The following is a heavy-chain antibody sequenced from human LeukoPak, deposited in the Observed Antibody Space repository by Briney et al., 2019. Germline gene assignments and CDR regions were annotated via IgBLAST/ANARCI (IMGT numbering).Heavy chain of an antibody. V-gene: IGHV3-23*01. Sequence: GGSLRLSCAASGFTFSSFAMSWVRQAPGKGLEWVSSTSGSGGNTYYAHSVKGRFTISRDNFKNTLFLQMNSLRAEDTATYYCAKQRASYGYVFDYWGQGTLVTVSS. D-gene: IGHD5-18*01. CDR3: AKQRASYGYVFDY. J-gene: IGHJ4*02. CDR2: TSGSGGNT. CDR1: GFTFSSFA.